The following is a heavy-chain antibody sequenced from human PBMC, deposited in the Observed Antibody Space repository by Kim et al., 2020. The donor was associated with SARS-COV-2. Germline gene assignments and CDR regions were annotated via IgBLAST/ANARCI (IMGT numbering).Heavy chain of an antibody. D-gene: IGHD5-18*01. J-gene: IGHJ4*02. V-gene: IGHV3-30*02. CDR3: ATGYSYGLPLDY. Sequence: YYADSVKGRFTISRDNSKNTLYLQMNSLRAEDTAVYYCATGYSYGLPLDYWGQGTLVTVSS.